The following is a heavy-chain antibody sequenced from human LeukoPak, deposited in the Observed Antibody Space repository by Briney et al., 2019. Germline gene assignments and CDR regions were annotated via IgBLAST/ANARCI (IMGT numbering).Heavy chain of an antibody. CDR1: GFTFSSYS. CDR3: ARDKGDGTFDI. CDR2: ISSSGSTI. V-gene: IGHV3-48*04. Sequence: GGSLRLSCAASGFTFSSYSMNWVRQAPGKGLEWVSYISSSGSTINYADSVKGRFTISRDNAKNSLYLQMNSLRAEDTAVYYCARDKGDGTFDIWGQGTMVTVSS. J-gene: IGHJ3*02. D-gene: IGHD3-16*01.